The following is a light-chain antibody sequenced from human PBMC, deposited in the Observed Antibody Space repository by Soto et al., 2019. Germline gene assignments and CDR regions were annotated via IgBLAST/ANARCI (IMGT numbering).Light chain of an antibody. CDR1: QTVTSNY. Sequence: EIVLTQSPGTLSSSPGERATLSCRASQTVTSNYLAWYQQKPGQAPRLLIYGASSRATGIPDRFSGSGSGTDFTLTISSLEPEDFAVYYCQQYVSSPRTFGQGTKVDIK. V-gene: IGKV3-20*01. CDR2: GAS. CDR3: QQYVSSPRT. J-gene: IGKJ1*01.